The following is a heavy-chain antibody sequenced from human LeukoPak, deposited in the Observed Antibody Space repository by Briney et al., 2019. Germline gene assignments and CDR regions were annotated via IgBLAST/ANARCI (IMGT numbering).Heavy chain of an antibody. CDR1: GGSISSYY. CDR2: NYYSGST. CDR3: AAYGDHIGYFDY. J-gene: IGHJ4*02. D-gene: IGHD4-17*01. Sequence: KPSETLSLTCTVSGGSISSYYSSWIRQPPGKGLEWIGYNYYSGSTNYNPSLNSRVIISVDTSKNQFSLKLNSVTAADTAVYYCAAYGDHIGYFDYWGQGTLVTVSS. V-gene: IGHV4-59*01.